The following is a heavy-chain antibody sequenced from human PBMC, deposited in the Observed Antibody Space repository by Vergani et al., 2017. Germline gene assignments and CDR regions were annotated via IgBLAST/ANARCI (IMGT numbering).Heavy chain of an antibody. CDR3: AKSDWQYFDY. J-gene: IGHJ4*02. Sequence: EVQLLESGGGLVQPGGSLRLSCAASGFTFSSYAMSWVRQAPGKGREWVSTISGGGGSTYSPDSVKGRFTISRDNSKNTLYLQMNRLRAEDTAVYYCAKSDWQYFDYGGQGSLVTVSP. CDR2: ISGGGGST. V-gene: IGHV3-23*01. CDR1: GFTFSSYA. D-gene: IGHD3-9*01.